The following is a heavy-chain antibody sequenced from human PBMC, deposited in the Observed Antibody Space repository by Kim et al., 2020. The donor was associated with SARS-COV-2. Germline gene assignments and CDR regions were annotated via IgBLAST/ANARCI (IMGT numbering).Heavy chain of an antibody. J-gene: IGHJ4*02. V-gene: IGHV1-46*01. Sequence: QGRVTMTRDTSTSTVYMELSSLRSEDTAVYYCARDTGVYDSSGYYYGPFDYWGQGTLVTVSS. CDR3: ARDTGVYDSSGYYYGPFDY. D-gene: IGHD3-22*01.